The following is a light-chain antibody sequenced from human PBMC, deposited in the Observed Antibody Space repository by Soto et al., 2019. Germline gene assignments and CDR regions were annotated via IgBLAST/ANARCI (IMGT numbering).Light chain of an antibody. V-gene: IGLV2-14*01. CDR3: SSYTSSSTYV. Sequence: QSALTQPASVSGSPGQSIAISCTGTSSDVGGYNYVSWYQQHPGKARKLMIYEVSNRPSGVSNRFSGSKSGNTASLTISGLQAEDEADYYCSSYTSSSTYVFGTGTKVTVL. J-gene: IGLJ1*01. CDR1: SSDVGGYNY. CDR2: EVS.